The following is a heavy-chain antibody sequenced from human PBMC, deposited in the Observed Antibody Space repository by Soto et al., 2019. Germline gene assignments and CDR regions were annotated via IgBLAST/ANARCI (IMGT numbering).Heavy chain of an antibody. D-gene: IGHD4-17*01. CDR3: ARVDGGRSTWDY. CDR2: IWYDGSNK. V-gene: IGHV3-33*01. Sequence: QVQLVESGGGVVQPGRSLRLSCAASGFTFSSYGMHWVRQAPGKGLEWVAVIWYDGSNKYYADSVKGRFTISRDNSKNTLYLQMNSLRAEDTAVYYCARVDGGRSTWDYWGQGTLVTVSS. J-gene: IGHJ4*02. CDR1: GFTFSSYG.